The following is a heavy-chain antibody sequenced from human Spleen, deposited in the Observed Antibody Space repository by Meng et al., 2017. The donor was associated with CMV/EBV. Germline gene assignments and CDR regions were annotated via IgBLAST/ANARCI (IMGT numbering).Heavy chain of an antibody. CDR3: ARDYYDSSAYYTCGY. D-gene: IGHD3-22*01. Sequence: SGFIFNEYYMSWIRQAPGKGLEWVSYISSSGSSKTYADSVKGRFTISRDNSKNTLYLQMNSLRAEDTAVYYCARDYYDSSAYYTCGYWGQGTLVTVSS. V-gene: IGHV3-11*05. CDR1: GFIFNEYY. J-gene: IGHJ4*02. CDR2: ISSSGSSK.